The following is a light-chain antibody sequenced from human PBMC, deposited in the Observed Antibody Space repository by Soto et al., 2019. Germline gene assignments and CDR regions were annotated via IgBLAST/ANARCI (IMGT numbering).Light chain of an antibody. V-gene: IGKV3-15*01. Sequence: EKVMTQSPVTLSVSPGETATLSCRASQSVSSNLAWYQQKPGHAPRLLIYGASTRATDIPGRFRGSGSGTQFTLTIAGLQSEDLAVYYCQQYNEWPYTFGQGTKLEIK. CDR1: QSVSSN. CDR2: GAS. CDR3: QQYNEWPYT. J-gene: IGKJ2*01.